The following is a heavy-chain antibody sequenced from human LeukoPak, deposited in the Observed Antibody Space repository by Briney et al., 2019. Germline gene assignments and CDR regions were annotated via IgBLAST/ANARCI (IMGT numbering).Heavy chain of an antibody. CDR2: IRSKANGYAT. J-gene: IGHJ3*02. Sequence: GGSLNLSCGASGFSFSASPMHWVRQAPGKGLEWVGRIRSKANGYATHFAASVDGRFTVSRDDSKNTIYLHMNSLKTEDTGVYYCASGGGVLAAFDIWGQGTMVLVSS. CDR3: ASGGGVLAAFDI. V-gene: IGHV3-73*01. D-gene: IGHD2-8*01. CDR1: GFSFSASP.